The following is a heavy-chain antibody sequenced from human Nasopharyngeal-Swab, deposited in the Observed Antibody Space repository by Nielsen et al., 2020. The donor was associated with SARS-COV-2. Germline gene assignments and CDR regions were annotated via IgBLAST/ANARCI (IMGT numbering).Heavy chain of an antibody. V-gene: IGHV3-13*04. CDR3: AKEDASKQLAED. D-gene: IGHD6-13*01. Sequence: GALKISCAASGFTFSSYDMHWVRQATGKGLEWVSAIGTAGDTYYPGSVKGRFTISRENAKNSLYLQMNSLRAGDTAVYYCAKEDASKQLAEDWGQGTLVTVSS. CDR2: IGTAGDT. CDR1: GFTFSSYD. J-gene: IGHJ4*02.